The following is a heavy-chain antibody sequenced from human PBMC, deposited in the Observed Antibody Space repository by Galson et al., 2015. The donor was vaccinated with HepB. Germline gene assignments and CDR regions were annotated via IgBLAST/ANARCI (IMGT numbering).Heavy chain of an antibody. CDR1: GYIFTSYD. CDR3: ARALNVILTVYYPYYYGMDV. Sequence: SVKVSCKASGYIFTSYDISWVRQAPGQGLEWMGWISTYNGNTKYAQQLQGRVTMTTDTSTSAAYMELRSLRSDDTAVYYCARALNVILTVYYPYYYGMDVWGQGTTVTVSS. J-gene: IGHJ6*02. V-gene: IGHV1-18*04. D-gene: IGHD3-9*01. CDR2: ISTYNGNT.